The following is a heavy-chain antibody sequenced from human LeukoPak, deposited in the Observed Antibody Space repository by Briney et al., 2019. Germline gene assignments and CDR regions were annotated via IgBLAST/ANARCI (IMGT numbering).Heavy chain of an antibody. Sequence: SETLSLTCTVSGGSISSYYWSWTRQPAGKGLEWIGRIYTSGSTNYNPSLKSRVTMSVDTSKNQFSLKLSSVTAADTAVYYCARDAHIQYYYDSSGYYDYWGQGTLVTVSS. D-gene: IGHD3-22*01. CDR1: GGSISSYY. CDR2: IYTSGST. V-gene: IGHV4-4*07. CDR3: ARDAHIQYYYDSSGYYDY. J-gene: IGHJ4*02.